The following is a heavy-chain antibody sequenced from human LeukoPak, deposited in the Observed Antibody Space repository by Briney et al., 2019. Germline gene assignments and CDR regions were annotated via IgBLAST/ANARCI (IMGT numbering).Heavy chain of an antibody. D-gene: IGHD5-24*01. CDR3: AGGAGYSPLRGYGMDV. V-gene: IGHV1-2*02. CDR2: INPNSGGT. CDR1: GYTFTGYY. Sequence: ASVKVSCKASGYTFTGYYMHWVRQAPGQGLEWMGWINPNSGGTSYAQKFQGRVTMTRDTSISTAYMELGRLRSDDTAVYYCAGGAGYSPLRGYGMDVWGQGTTVTVSS. J-gene: IGHJ6*02.